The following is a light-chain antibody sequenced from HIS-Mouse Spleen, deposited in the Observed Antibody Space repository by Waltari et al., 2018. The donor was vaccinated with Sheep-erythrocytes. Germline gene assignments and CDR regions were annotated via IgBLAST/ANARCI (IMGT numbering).Light chain of an antibody. CDR3: QQYYSYPYT. J-gene: IGKJ2*01. CDR1: QGISSY. Sequence: AIRMTQSPSSLSASTGDRVTITCRASQGISSYLAWYQQKPGKAPKLLIYAASTLQSGVPSRCSCSGSGTDFTLTISCLQSEDFATYYCQQYYSYPYTFGQGTKLEIK. V-gene: IGKV1-8*01. CDR2: AAS.